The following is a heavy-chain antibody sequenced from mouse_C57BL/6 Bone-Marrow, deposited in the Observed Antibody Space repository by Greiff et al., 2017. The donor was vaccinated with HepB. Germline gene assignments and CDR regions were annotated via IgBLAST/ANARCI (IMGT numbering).Heavy chain of an antibody. D-gene: IGHD1-1*01. J-gene: IGHJ1*03. CDR3: ARHHYYGSSYPYFDV. CDR2: ISGGGGNN. Sequence: EVKLVESGGGLVKPGGSLKLSCAASGFTFSSYTMSWVRQTPEKRLEWVATISGGGGNNYYPDSVKGRFTISRDNAKNTLYLQMSSLRSEDTALYYCARHHYYGSSYPYFDVWGTGTTVTVSS. V-gene: IGHV5-9*01. CDR1: GFTFSSYT.